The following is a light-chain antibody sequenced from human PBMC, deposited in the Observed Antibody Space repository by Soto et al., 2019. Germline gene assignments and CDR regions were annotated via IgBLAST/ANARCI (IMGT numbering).Light chain of an antibody. V-gene: IGKV1-5*01. CDR1: QIITNR. J-gene: IGKJ1*01. Sequence: DIQMTQSPSTLSASVGDRVTITCRASQIITNRLAWYQQKPGKAPKVLIYDASNLESGVPSRLSGIRSGTEFTLTISSLQPDDFATYYCQHYGGLWTFGQGTKVEVK. CDR2: DAS. CDR3: QHYGGLWT.